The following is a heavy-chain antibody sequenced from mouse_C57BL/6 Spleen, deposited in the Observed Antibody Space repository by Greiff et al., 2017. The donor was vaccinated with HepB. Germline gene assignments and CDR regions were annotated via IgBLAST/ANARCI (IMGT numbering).Heavy chain of an antibody. V-gene: IGHV1-64*01. Sequence: QVQLQQPGAELVKPGASVKLSCKASGYTFTSYWMHWVKQRPGQGLEWIGMIHPNSGSTNYNEKFKSKATLTVDKSSSTAYMQLSSLTSEDSAVYYCAITIVTTSAMHYWGQGTSVTVSS. CDR2: IHPNSGST. J-gene: IGHJ4*01. CDR1: GYTFTSYW. CDR3: AITIVTTSAMHY. D-gene: IGHD2-5*01.